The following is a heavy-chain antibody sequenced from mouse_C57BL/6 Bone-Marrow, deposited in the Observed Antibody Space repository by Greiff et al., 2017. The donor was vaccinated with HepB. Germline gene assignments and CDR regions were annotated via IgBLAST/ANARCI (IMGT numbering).Heavy chain of an antibody. CDR3: ARSEILRFYAMDY. V-gene: IGHV1-59*01. CDR1: GYTFTSYW. J-gene: IGHJ4*01. CDR2: IDPSDSYT. Sequence: QVQLQQPGAELVRPGTSVKLSCKASGYTFTSYWMHWVKQRPGQGLEWIGVIDPSDSYTNYNQKFKGKATLTVDTSSSTAYMQLSSLTSEDSAVYYCARSEILRFYAMDYWGQGTSVTVSS. D-gene: IGHD1-1*01.